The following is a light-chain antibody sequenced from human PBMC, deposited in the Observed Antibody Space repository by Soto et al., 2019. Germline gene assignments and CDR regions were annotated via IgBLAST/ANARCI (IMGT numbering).Light chain of an antibody. CDR3: QQYSRSPQVT. V-gene: IGKV3-20*01. Sequence: EIVLTQSPGTLSLSPGERATLSCRASQSVSSSYLAWYQQKPGQAPRLLIYGASSRATGIPDRFSGSGSGTDFTLTISSLEAEDFAVYYCQQYSRSPQVTFGQGTRLEI. CDR2: GAS. CDR1: QSVSSSY. J-gene: IGKJ5*01.